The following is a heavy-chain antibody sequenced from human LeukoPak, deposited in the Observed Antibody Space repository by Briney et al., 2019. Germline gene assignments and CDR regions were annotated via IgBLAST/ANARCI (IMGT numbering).Heavy chain of an antibody. CDR2: ISWNSGSI. CDR3: AKVRRSCYYYYAFDN. V-gene: IGHV3-9*01. Sequence: GGSLRLSCAASGFTFDDYAMHWVRQAPGKGLEWVSGISWNSGSIGYADSVKGRFTISRDNAKNSLYLQMNSLRAEDTALYYCAKVRRSCYYYYAFDNWGQGTMVTVSS. D-gene: IGHD3-22*01. J-gene: IGHJ3*02. CDR1: GFTFDDYA.